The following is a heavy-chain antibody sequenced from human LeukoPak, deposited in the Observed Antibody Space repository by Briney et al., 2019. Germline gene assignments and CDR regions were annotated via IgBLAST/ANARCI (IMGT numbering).Heavy chain of an antibody. CDR1: GGSVSSGSYY. J-gene: IGHJ6*02. V-gene: IGHV4-61*01. Sequence: SETLSLTCTVSGGSVSSGSYYWSWIRQPPGKGLEWIGYIYYSGSTNYNPSLKSRVTISVDTSKNQFSLKLSSVTAADTAVYYCARAPTGSSSWSLYYYYYGMDVWGQGTTVTVSS. D-gene: IGHD6-13*01. CDR3: ARAPTGSSSWSLYYYYYGMDV. CDR2: IYYSGST.